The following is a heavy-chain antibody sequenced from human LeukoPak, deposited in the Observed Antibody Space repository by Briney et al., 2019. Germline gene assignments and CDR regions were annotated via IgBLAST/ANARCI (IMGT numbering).Heavy chain of an antibody. Sequence: PGGSLRLSCAASGFTFSSYAMHWVRQAPGKGLEWVAVISYDGSNKYYADSVKGRFTISRDNSKNTLYLQMNSLRAEDTAVYYCARDSDSSGYYLYYFDYWGQGTLVTVSS. D-gene: IGHD3-22*01. V-gene: IGHV3-30*04. CDR3: ARDSDSSGYYLYYFDY. CDR1: GFTFSSYA. CDR2: ISYDGSNK. J-gene: IGHJ4*02.